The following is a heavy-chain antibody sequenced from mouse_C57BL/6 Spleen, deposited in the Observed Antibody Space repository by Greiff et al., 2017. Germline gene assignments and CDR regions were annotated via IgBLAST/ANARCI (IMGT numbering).Heavy chain of an antibody. Sequence: QVQLQQPGAELVMPGASVKLSCKASGYTFTSYWMHWVKQRPGQGLEWIGEIDPSDSYTNYNQKFKGKSTLTVDKSSSTAYMQLGSLTSEDSAVYYCARKSNYGGHDYAMDYWGQGTSVTVSS. CDR1: GYTFTSYW. V-gene: IGHV1-69*01. J-gene: IGHJ4*01. CDR2: IDPSDSYT. CDR3: ARKSNYGGHDYAMDY. D-gene: IGHD2-5*01.